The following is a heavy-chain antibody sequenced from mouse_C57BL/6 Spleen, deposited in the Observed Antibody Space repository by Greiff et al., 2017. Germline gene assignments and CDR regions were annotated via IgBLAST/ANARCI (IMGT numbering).Heavy chain of an antibody. V-gene: IGHV1-42*01. CDR1: GYSFTGYY. CDR2: INPSTGGT. J-gene: IGHJ4*01. Sequence: EVQLQQSGPELVKPGASVKISCKASGYSFTGYYMNWVKQSPEKSLEWIGEINPSTGGTTYNQKFKAKATLTVDKSSSTAYMQLKSLTSEDSAVYYCARHGYYGSSYAMDYWGQGTSVTVSS. D-gene: IGHD1-1*01. CDR3: ARHGYYGSSYAMDY.